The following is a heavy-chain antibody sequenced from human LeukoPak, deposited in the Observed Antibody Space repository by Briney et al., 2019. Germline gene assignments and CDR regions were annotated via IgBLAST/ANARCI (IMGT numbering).Heavy chain of an antibody. CDR3: ATDTAMVTNPLDY. CDR1: GFTFSSYW. CDR2: IKQDGSEK. D-gene: IGHD5-18*01. Sequence: WGSLRLSCAASGFTFSSYWMSWVRQAPGKGLEWVANIKQDGSEKYYVDSVKGRFTISRDNAENSLYLQMNSLRAEDTAVYYCATDTAMVTNPLDYWGQGTLVTVSS. V-gene: IGHV3-7*04. J-gene: IGHJ4*02.